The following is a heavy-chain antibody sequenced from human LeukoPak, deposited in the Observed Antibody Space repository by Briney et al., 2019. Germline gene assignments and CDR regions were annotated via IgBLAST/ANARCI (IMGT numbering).Heavy chain of an antibody. CDR2: IYYTGST. V-gene: IGHV4-59*02. Sequence: SETLSLTCTISGGSVSDYYWSWIRQSPGKGLEWIGYIYYTGSTTYNPSLKSRVTMSVDTSKNQFSLKLSSVTAADTAVYYCARYDFNKFFDYWGQGTLVTVPS. D-gene: IGHD3-3*01. CDR1: GGSVSDYY. CDR3: ARYDFNKFFDY. J-gene: IGHJ4*02.